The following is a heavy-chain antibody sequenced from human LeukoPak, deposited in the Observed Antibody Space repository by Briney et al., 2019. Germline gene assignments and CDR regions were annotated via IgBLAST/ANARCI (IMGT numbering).Heavy chain of an antibody. CDR3: ARASDSSGYYYPLDY. V-gene: IGHV4-34*01. J-gene: IGHJ4*02. D-gene: IGHD3-22*01. Sequence: SETLSLTCAVYGGSFSGYYWSWIRQPPGKGLEWIGEINHSGSTNYNPSLKSRVTISVDTSKNQFSLKLSSVTAADTAVYYCARASDSSGYYYPLDYWGQGTLVTVSS. CDR1: GGSFSGYY. CDR2: INHSGST.